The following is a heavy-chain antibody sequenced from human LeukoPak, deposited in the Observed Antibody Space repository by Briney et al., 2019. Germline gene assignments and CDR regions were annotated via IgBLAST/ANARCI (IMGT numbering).Heavy chain of an antibody. Sequence: SETLSLTCAVYGGSFSGYYWSWIRQPPGKGLEWIGEINHSGSTNYNPSLKSRVTISVDTSKNQFSLKLSSVTAADTAVYYCAAYYDSSGTMGSIDYWGQGTLVTVSS. CDR2: INHSGST. V-gene: IGHV4-34*01. J-gene: IGHJ4*02. CDR1: GGSFSGYY. D-gene: IGHD3-22*01. CDR3: AAYYDSSGTMGSIDY.